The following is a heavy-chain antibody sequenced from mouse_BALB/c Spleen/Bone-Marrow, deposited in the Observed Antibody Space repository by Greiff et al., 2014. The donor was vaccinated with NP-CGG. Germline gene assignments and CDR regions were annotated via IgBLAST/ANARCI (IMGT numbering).Heavy chain of an antibody. CDR3: ANYYYGSSLFAY. D-gene: IGHD1-1*01. J-gene: IGHJ3*01. V-gene: IGHV14-3*02. CDR1: GFNVKDTY. Sequence: VQLQQSGAELVKPGASVKLSCTASGFNVKDTYMHWVKQRPEQGLEWIGRIDPANSNTKYDPKFQGKATITADTSSNTAYLQLSSLTSEDTAVYYCANYYYGSSLFAYWGQGTLVTVSA. CDR2: IDPANSNT.